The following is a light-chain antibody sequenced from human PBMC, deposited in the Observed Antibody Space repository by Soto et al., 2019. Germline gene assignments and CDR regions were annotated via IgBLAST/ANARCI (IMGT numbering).Light chain of an antibody. J-gene: IGKJ1*01. CDR2: KAS. V-gene: IGKV1-5*03. CDR3: QQYNSYTWT. CDR1: QSISSW. Sequence: DIQMTQSPSTLSASVGDRVTITCRASQSISSWLAWYQQKPGKAPKLLIYKASSLESGVPSRFSGSGSGTEFTLTISSLQPDVFATYYCQQYNSYTWTFGQGTKVKSN.